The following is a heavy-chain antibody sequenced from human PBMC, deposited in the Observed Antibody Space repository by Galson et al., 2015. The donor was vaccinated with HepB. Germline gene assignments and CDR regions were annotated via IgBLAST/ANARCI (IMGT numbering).Heavy chain of an antibody. CDR3: ARRHVKSEYMYGYYFDY. CDR1: GFSSSYYW. V-gene: IGHV3-7*01. Sequence: SLRLSCAVSGFSSSYYWMSWVRQAPGKGLEWVANIRQDGNEKYYVDSVKGRFTISRDNAKNSVYLQMNSLRGEDTAVYYCARRHVKSEYMYGYYFDYWGQGTLVTVSS. D-gene: IGHD5-18*01. CDR2: IRQDGNEK. J-gene: IGHJ4*02.